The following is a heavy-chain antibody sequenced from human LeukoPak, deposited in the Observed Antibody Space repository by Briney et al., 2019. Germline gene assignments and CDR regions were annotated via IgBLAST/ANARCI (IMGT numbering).Heavy chain of an antibody. J-gene: IGHJ5*02. CDR2: ISNKNGHT. D-gene: IGHD6-19*01. CDR3: AMIAVAGGWFDP. Sequence: ASVKVSCKTSGYTYANYGITWVRQAPGQGLEWMGWISNKNGHTNYAQKFQGRVTMTTDTSTSTAYMELRSLRSDDTAVYYCAMIAVAGGWFDPWGQGTLVTVSS. CDR1: GYTYANYG. V-gene: IGHV1-18*01.